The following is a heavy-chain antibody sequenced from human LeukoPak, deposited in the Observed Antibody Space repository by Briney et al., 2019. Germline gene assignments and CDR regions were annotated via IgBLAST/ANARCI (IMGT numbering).Heavy chain of an antibody. Sequence: SETLSLTCAVYGGSFSGYYWSWIRQPPGKGLEWIGEINHSGSTNYNPSLKSRVTISVDTSKNQFSLKLSSVTAADTAVYYCARLPATVTTGLEVPGSFYYFDYWGQGTLVTVSS. V-gene: IGHV4-34*01. D-gene: IGHD4-17*01. CDR1: GGSFSGYY. CDR3: ARLPATVTTGLEVPGSFYYFDY. CDR2: INHSGST. J-gene: IGHJ4*02.